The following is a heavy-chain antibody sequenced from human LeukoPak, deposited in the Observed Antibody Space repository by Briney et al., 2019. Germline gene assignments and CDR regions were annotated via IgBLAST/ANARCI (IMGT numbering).Heavy chain of an antibody. Sequence: SETLSLTCTVSGGSISSGSYYWSWIRQPAGKGLEWIGRIYTSGSTNYNPSLKSRVTISVDTSKNQFSLKLSSVTVADTAVYYCARGLSSTSSLYYYYYYMDVWGKGTTVTVSS. CDR1: GGSISSGSYY. V-gene: IGHV4-61*02. CDR2: IYTSGST. D-gene: IGHD2-2*01. CDR3: ARGLSSTSSLYYYYYYMDV. J-gene: IGHJ6*03.